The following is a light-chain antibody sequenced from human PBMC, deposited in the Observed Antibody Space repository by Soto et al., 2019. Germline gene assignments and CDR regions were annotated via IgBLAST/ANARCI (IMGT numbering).Light chain of an antibody. CDR3: HQRSNWPWT. V-gene: IGKV3-11*01. CDR2: AAS. Sequence: EIVLTQSPATLSLSPGERAILSCRASQSVGTYLAWYQQKPGQAPRLLIYAASNRATGIPARFGGSGSGTDFTLTINSLEPEDFAVYYCHQRSNWPWTFGPGTKVDIK. J-gene: IGKJ3*01. CDR1: QSVGTY.